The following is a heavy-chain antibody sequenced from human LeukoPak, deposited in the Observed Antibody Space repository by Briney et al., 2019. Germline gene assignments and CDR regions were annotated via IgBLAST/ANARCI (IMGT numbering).Heavy chain of an antibody. CDR2: IYYSGST. V-gene: IGHV4-59*01. CDR3: ARTTEAHSWRTRYYDYYMDV. Sequence: SETLSLTCTVSDGSISSYYWSWIRQPPGKGLEWIGYIYYSGSTNYNPSLKSRVTISVDTSKNQFSLKLSSVTAADTAVYYCARTTEAHSWRTRYYDYYMDVWGKGTTVTVSS. J-gene: IGHJ6*03. D-gene: IGHD6-13*01. CDR1: DGSISSYY.